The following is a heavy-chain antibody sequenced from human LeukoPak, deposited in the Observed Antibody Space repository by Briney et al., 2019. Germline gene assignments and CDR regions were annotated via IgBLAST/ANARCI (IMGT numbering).Heavy chain of an antibody. V-gene: IGHV5-51*01. CDR1: GYSFTSYW. J-gene: IGHJ6*02. Sequence: GESLKISCKGSGYSFTSYWIGWVRQMPGKGLEWMGIIYPGDSDTRYSPSFQGQVTISADKSISTAYLQWSSLKASDTAMYYCARAYYYDSSGYYYYYGMDVWGQGTTVTVSS. CDR2: IYPGDSDT. CDR3: ARAYYYDSSGYYYYYGMDV. D-gene: IGHD3-22*01.